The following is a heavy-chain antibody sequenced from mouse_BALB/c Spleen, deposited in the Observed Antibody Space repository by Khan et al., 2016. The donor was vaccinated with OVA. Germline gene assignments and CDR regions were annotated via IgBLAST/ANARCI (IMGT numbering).Heavy chain of an antibody. V-gene: IGHV3-2*02. CDR1: GYSITSDYA. D-gene: IGHD1-1*01. Sequence: EVQLVESGPGLVNPSQSLSPTCTVIGYSITSDYAWNWIRQFPGHKLEWMGYINYSGSTNYNPALKSRISITRDTSKNQFFLQLNSVTTEDKATYYCARDGSRYNYAMDYWGQGTSVTVAS. CDR3: ARDGSRYNYAMDY. J-gene: IGHJ4*01. CDR2: INYSGST.